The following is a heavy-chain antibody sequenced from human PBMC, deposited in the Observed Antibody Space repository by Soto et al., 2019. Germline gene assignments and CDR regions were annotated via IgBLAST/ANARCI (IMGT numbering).Heavy chain of an antibody. Sequence: GGSLRLSCAASGFTFSSYAMSWVRQAPGKGLEWVSAISGSGRSTYYADSVKGRFTISRDSSKNTLYLQMNSLRAEDTAVYYCAKDFSPNILIIPTNNWFDPWGQGTLVTVSS. CDR1: GFTFSSYA. CDR2: ISGSGRST. J-gene: IGHJ5*02. CDR3: AKDFSPNILIIPTNNWFDP. V-gene: IGHV3-23*01. D-gene: IGHD2-2*01.